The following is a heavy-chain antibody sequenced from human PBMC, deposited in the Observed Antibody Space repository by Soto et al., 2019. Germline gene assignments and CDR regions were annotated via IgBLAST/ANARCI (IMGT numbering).Heavy chain of an antibody. CDR1: GYTFTDFG. J-gene: IGHJ5*02. CDR3: AGDYDRWGEDWFDP. Sequence: QVHLVQSGGEMKKLGASVKVSCKASGYTFTDFGISWVRQAPGQGLEWMGWISGFDGDRNYAQKFQGRVTLTTDTAATTAYMELRRLTSDDAAIYYCAGDYDRWGEDWFDPWGQGTLVTVSS. D-gene: IGHD3-16*01. CDR2: ISGFDGDR. V-gene: IGHV1-18*01.